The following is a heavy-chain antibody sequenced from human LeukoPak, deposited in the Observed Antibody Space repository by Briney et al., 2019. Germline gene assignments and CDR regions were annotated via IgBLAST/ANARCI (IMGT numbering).Heavy chain of an antibody. CDR2: ISDSGST. CDR3: ARGLSIAVAFDY. CDR1: GGSMNNYY. J-gene: IGHJ4*02. Sequence: SSGTLSLTCTVSGGSMNNYYWSWIRQAPGKGLEWIGYISDSGSTNYNPSLRSRVTISVDTSKNQFSLKLSSVTAADTAVYYCARGLSIAVAFDYWGQGTLVTVSS. D-gene: IGHD6-19*01. V-gene: IGHV4-59*01.